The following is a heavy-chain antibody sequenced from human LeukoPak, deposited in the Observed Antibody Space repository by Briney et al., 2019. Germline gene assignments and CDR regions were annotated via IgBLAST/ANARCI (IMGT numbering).Heavy chain of an antibody. V-gene: IGHV4-39*07. CDR3: ARVGRARDGYNYGY. CDR1: GGSIGSSSYY. CDR2: IYYSGST. J-gene: IGHJ4*02. D-gene: IGHD5-24*01. Sequence: SETLSLTCTVSGGSIGSSSYYWGWIRQPPGKGLEWIGSIYYSGSTYYNPSLKSRVTISVDTSKNQFSLKLSSVTAADTAVYYCARVGRARDGYNYGYWGQGTLVTVSS.